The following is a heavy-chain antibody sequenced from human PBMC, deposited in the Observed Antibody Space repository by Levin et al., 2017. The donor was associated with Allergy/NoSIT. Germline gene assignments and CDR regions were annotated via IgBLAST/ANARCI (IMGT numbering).Heavy chain of an antibody. Sequence: SVKVSCKAFGGTLSNNAISGVRQAPGQGLEWMGGIIPMFGKATYAQQFQGRVTITADKSTSTAYMQLSGLRSEDTAVYFCARDGDRKGSWSYDAFEFWGQGTVVAVSS. D-gene: IGHD6-13*01. V-gene: IGHV1-69*06. CDR3: ARDGDRKGSWSYDAFEF. CDR2: IIPMFGKA. CDR1: GGTLSNNA. J-gene: IGHJ3*01.